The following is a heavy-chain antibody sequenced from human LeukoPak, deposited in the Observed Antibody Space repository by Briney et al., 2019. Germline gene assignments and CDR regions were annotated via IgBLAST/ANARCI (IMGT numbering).Heavy chain of an antibody. CDR3: ARAPLGATRGAFDI. CDR1: GGTFSSNA. D-gene: IGHD1-26*01. V-gene: IGHV1-69*13. Sequence: SVKVSCKASGGTFSSNAVSWVRQAPGQGLEWMGGVIPIFGTANYAQKFQGRVTITADESTSTAYMELSSLRSEDTAVYYCARAPLGATRGAFDIWGQGTMVTVSS. J-gene: IGHJ3*02. CDR2: VIPIFGTA.